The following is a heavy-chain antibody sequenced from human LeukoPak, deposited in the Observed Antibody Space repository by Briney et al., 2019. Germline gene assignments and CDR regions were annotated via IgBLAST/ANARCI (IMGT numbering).Heavy chain of an antibody. CDR2: IIPIFGTA. CDR3: ASGGSSGWYGDY. CDR1: GGTFSSYA. Sequence: SVKVSCKASGGTFSSYAVSWVRQAPGQGLEWMGGIIPIFGTANYAQKFQGRVTITADESTSTAYMELCSLRSEDTAVYYCASGGSSGWYGDYWGQGTLVTVSS. J-gene: IGHJ4*02. V-gene: IGHV1-69*13. D-gene: IGHD6-19*01.